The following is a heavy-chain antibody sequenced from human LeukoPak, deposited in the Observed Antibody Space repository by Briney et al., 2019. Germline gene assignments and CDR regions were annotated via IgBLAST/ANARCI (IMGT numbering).Heavy chain of an antibody. Sequence: ASVKVSCKASGYTFTSYDINWVRQATGQGLEWMGWMNPNSGNTGYAQKFQGRVTITRNASISTAYMELSSLRSEDTAVYYCARVHGDYYYYYMDVWGKGTTVTVSS. CDR1: GYTFTSYD. CDR3: ARVHGDYYYYYMDV. V-gene: IGHV1-8*03. J-gene: IGHJ6*03. D-gene: IGHD4-17*01. CDR2: MNPNSGNT.